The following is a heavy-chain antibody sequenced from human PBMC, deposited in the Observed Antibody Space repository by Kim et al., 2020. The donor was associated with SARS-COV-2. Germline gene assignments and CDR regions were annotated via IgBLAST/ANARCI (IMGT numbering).Heavy chain of an antibody. V-gene: IGHV1-46*01. CDR2: I. Sequence: IIYARNFPGRDTMSRDTSTSTVYMEVNSLRSEDTALYYCARERRGEVDYWGQGTLVTVSS. CDR3: ARERRGEVDY. D-gene: IGHD3-10*01. J-gene: IGHJ4*02.